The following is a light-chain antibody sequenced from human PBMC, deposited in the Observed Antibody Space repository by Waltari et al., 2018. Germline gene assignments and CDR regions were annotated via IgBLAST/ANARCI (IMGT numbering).Light chain of an antibody. CDR1: VSVGSL. J-gene: IGKJ1*01. CDR2: LAS. Sequence: RASVSVGSLLAWYPPNPGKALKLLISLASTLHSCVPSRFISSQSGTEFTTSIASLEPDDSATYYCQNYEEGSPTSAFGQGTKVEIK. V-gene: IGKV1-5*03. CDR3: QNYEEGSPTSA.